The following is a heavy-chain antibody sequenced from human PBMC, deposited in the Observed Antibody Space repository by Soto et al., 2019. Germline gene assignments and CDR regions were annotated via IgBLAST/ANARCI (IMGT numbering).Heavy chain of an antibody. D-gene: IGHD2-8*02. CDR2: IYHSGST. CDR1: GGSNSRTNW. CDR3: ARATWWGDSLNAFDI. Sequence: SETLSLTCAVSGGSNSRTNWWSWVRQPPGKGLEWIGEIYHSGSTNYNPSLKSRVTISVDKSKNQFSLKLSSVTAADTAVYYCARATWWGDSLNAFDIWGKGTMVT. J-gene: IGHJ3*02. V-gene: IGHV4-4*02.